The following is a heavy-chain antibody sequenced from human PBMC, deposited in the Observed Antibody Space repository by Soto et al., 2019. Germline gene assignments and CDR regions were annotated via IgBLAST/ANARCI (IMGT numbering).Heavy chain of an antibody. CDR2: INPNSGGT. D-gene: IGHD3-3*01. Sequence: AASVKVSCKASGYTFTGYYMHWVRQAPGQGLEWMGWINPNSGGTNYAQKFQGWVTMTRDTSISTAYMELSRLRSDDTAVYYCARDYDFWSGYYQLDYWGQGTLVTVSS. J-gene: IGHJ4*02. V-gene: IGHV1-2*04. CDR3: ARDYDFWSGYYQLDY. CDR1: GYTFTGYY.